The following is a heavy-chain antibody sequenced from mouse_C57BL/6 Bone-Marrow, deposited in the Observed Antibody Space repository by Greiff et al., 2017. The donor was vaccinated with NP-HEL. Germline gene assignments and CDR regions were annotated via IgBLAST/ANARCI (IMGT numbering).Heavy chain of an antibody. CDR2: IRSKSSNYAT. J-gene: IGHJ1*03. Sequence: EVMLVESGGGLVQPKGSLKLSCAASGFTFNTYAMHWVRQAPGKGLEWVARIRSKSSNYATYYADSVKDRFTISRDDSQSMLYLQMNNLKTEDTARYYCVRDEDYERDFDVWGTGTTVTVSS. CDR3: VRDEDYERDFDV. V-gene: IGHV10-3*01. D-gene: IGHD1-1*01. CDR1: GFTFNTYA.